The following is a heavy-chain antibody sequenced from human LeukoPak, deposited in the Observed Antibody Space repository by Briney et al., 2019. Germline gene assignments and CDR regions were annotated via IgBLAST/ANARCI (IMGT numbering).Heavy chain of an antibody. CDR3: ASRYFTIYTSGFDY. Sequence: SVKVSCKASGGTFSSYAISWVRQAPGQGLEWMGGIIPIFGTANYAQKFQGRVTITADESTSAAYMELSSLRSEDTAVYYCASRYFTIYTSGFDYWGQGTLVTVSS. V-gene: IGHV1-69*13. D-gene: IGHD2/OR15-2a*01. J-gene: IGHJ4*02. CDR1: GGTFSSYA. CDR2: IIPIFGTA.